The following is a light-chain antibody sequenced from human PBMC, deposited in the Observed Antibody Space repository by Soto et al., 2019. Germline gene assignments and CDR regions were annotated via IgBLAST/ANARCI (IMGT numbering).Light chain of an antibody. V-gene: IGLV2-14*01. J-gene: IGLJ3*02. CDR3: SSYTSSSTLM. CDR1: SSDVGGYNY. CDR2: DVS. Sequence: QSALTQPASVSGSPGQSITISCTGTSSDVGGYNYVSWYQQHPGKAPKLMIYDVSNRPSGVSNRFSGSKSGNTASLTISGLQAEDEANYYCSSYTSSSTLMYGGGTKLPVL.